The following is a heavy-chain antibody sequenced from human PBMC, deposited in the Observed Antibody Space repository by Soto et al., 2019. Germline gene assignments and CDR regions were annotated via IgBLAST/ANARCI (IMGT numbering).Heavy chain of an antibody. D-gene: IGHD6-13*01. J-gene: IGHJ4*02. CDR2: IIPIFGTA. CDR1: GGTFSSYA. Sequence: SVKVSCKASGGTFSSYAISWVRQAPGQGLEWMGGIIPIFGTANYAQKFQGRVTITADESTSTAYMELSSLRSEDTAVYYCARDSAVVGRSWSNFDYWGQGTLVTVSS. V-gene: IGHV1-69*13. CDR3: ARDSAVVGRSWSNFDY.